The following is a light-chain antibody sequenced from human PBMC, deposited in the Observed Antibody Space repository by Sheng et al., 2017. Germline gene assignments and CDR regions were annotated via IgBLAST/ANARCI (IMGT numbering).Light chain of an antibody. Sequence: EIVMTQSPATLSVSPGERATLSCRASQSVSSNLAWYHQKPGQAPRLLIYGASVRATGTPARFSGSGSGTEFTLTVSVLQSEDFAVYYCQQYDAWPRTFGQGPKVEIE. CDR1: QSVSSN. CDR2: GAS. V-gene: IGKV3D-15*03. CDR3: QQYDAWPRT. J-gene: IGKJ1*01.